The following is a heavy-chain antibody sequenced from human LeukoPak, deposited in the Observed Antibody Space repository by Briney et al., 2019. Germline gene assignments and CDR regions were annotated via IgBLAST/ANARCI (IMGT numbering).Heavy chain of an antibody. CDR2: IIPIFGTA. V-gene: IGHV1-69*13. CDR3: ARDQFESEYNWNDVPNWFDP. J-gene: IGHJ5*02. Sequence: SVKVSCKASGGTFSSYAISWVRQAPGQGLEWMGGIIPIFGTANYAQKFQGRVTITADESTSTAYMELSSLRSEDTAVYYCARDQFESEYNWNDVPNWFDPWGQGTLVTVSS. CDR1: GGTFSSYA. D-gene: IGHD1-1*01.